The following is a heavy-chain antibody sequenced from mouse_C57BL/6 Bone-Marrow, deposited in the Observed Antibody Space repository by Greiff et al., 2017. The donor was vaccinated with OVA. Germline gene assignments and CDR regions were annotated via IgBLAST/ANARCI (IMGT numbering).Heavy chain of an antibody. CDR3: ARDDGFFFWYFEV. V-gene: IGHV1-52*01. D-gene: IGHD2-3*01. CDR2: IDPSDSET. Sequence: QVQLQQPGAELVRPGSSVKLSCKASGYTFTSYWMHWVKQRPIQGLEWIGNIDPSDSETHYNQKFKDKATLTVDKSSSTAYMQLSSLTSEDSAVSFCARDDGFFFWYFEVWGTGTTVTVSS. CDR1: GYTFTSYW. J-gene: IGHJ1*03.